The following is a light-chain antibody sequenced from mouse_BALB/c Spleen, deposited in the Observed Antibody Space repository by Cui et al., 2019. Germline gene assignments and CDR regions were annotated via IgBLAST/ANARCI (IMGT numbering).Light chain of an antibody. CDR3: QQWSSYPLT. V-gene: IGKV4-55*01. Sequence: QIVLTQSPAIMSASPGEKVTMTCSASSSVSYMYWYQQKPGSSPRLLIYDTSNLASRVPVRFSGSGSGTSYSLTISRMEAEDAATYYCQQWSSYPLTFGAGTKLELK. CDR2: DTS. J-gene: IGKJ5*01. CDR1: SSVSY.